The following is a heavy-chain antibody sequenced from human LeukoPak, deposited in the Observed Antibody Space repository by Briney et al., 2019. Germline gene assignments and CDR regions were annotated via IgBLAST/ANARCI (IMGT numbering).Heavy chain of an antibody. D-gene: IGHD4-11*01. V-gene: IGHV4-61*01. CDR3: ARDRVRGNSNPFFDY. Sequence: SETLSLTCTVSGGSVSSDSHYWNWIRQPPGKGLEWIGCISYSGSTNYKSSLKSRVTISVDTSKNQLSLKLSSVTAADTAVYYCARDRVRGNSNPFFDYWGQGALVTVSS. CDR2: ISYSGST. CDR1: GGSVSSDSHY. J-gene: IGHJ4*02.